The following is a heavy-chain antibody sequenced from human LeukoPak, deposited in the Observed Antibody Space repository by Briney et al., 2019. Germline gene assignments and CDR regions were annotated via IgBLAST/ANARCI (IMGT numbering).Heavy chain of an antibody. CDR3: ARDLVGVWGSYRPTFDY. CDR1: GYSISSGYY. CDR2: SGST. V-gene: IGHV4-38-2*02. J-gene: IGHJ4*02. D-gene: IGHD3-16*02. Sequence: SETLSLTCTVSGYSISSGYYWGWIRQPPGKGLEWIGSGSTYYNPSLKSRVTISVDTSKNQFSLKLSSVTAADTAVYYCARDLVGVWGSYRPTFDYWGQGTLVTVSS.